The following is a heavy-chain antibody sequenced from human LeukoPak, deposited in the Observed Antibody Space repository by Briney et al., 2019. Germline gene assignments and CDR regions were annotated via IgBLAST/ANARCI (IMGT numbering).Heavy chain of an antibody. CDR3: ARELGLRYFDWLSESDAFDI. D-gene: IGHD3-9*01. CDR2: ISNSGTT. J-gene: IGHJ3*02. CDR1: GDSVSSGGYY. V-gene: IGHV4-31*11. Sequence: PSQTLSLTCAVSGDSVSSGGYYWTWIRQHPGKGLEWIGYISNSGTTSYNPSLKSRVSIYVDTSNNQFSLRLSSATAADTAVYYCARELGLRYFDWLSESDAFDIWGQGTMVTVSS.